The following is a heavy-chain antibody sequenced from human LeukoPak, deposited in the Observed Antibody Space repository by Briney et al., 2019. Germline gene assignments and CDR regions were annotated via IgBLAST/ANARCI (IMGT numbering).Heavy chain of an antibody. V-gene: IGHV3-15*01. D-gene: IGHD3-10*01. Sequence: PGGSLRLSCAASGFTFSNAWMSWVRQAPGKGLEWVGRIKSKTDGGTTDYAAPVKGRFTISRDDSKNTLYLQMNSLKTEDTAVYYCTTELLWFGELFSAHAFGIWGQGTMVTVSS. J-gene: IGHJ3*02. CDR1: GFTFSNAW. CDR3: TTELLWFGELFSAHAFGI. CDR2: IKSKTDGGTT.